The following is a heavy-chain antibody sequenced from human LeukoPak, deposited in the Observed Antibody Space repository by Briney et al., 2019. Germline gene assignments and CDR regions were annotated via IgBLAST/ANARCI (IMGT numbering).Heavy chain of an antibody. CDR2: ISSGSSSI. CDR1: GFTFSSYE. Sequence: GGSLRLSCAASGFTFSSYEMNWVRQAPGKGLEWVSYISSGSSSIFYADSVKVRFTISRDNAKNSLYLQMNSLRVEDTALYYCAKDVNYGSGSYYNYWGQGTLVTVSS. V-gene: IGHV3-48*03. CDR3: AKDVNYGSGSYYNY. D-gene: IGHD3-10*01. J-gene: IGHJ4*02.